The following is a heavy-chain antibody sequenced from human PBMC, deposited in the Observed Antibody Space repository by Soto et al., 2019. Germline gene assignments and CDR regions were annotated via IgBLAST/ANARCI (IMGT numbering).Heavy chain of an antibody. Sequence: PGGSLRLSCAASGFVFSDHDMHWVRQVPGKGLEWVSEIGVAGDTYYPDSVKGRFTISRENARKTLYLQMTSLRVGDTATYYCVRDRYYRSGSLFENWGQGTPVTVSS. CDR1: GFVFSDHD. CDR3: VRDRYYRSGSLFEN. CDR2: IGVAGDT. D-gene: IGHD3-10*01. V-gene: IGHV3-13*01. J-gene: IGHJ4*02.